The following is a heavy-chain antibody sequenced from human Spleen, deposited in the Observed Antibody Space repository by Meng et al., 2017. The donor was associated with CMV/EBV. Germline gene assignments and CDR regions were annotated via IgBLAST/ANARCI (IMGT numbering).Heavy chain of an antibody. V-gene: IGHV3-53*01. CDR1: GFPFSSSY. CDR3: ASGYCSSTSCYTGAY. D-gene: IGHD2-2*02. CDR2: IYSGGST. Sequence: ASGFPFSSSYLSWVRQAPGKGLEWVSVIYSGGSTYYADSVKGRFTISRDNSKNTLYLQMNSLRAEDTAVYYCASGYCSSTSCYTGAYWGQGTLVTVSS. J-gene: IGHJ4*02.